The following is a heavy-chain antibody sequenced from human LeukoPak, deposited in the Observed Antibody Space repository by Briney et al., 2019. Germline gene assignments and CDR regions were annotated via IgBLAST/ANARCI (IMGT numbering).Heavy chain of an antibody. Sequence: ASVKVSCKASGGTFSSYAISWVRQAPGQGLEWMGGIIPIFGTANYAQKFQDRVTITADESTSTAYMELSSLRSEDTAVYYCAVGEAMPGRGYWGQGTLVTVSS. V-gene: IGHV1-69*13. D-gene: IGHD2-2*01. CDR2: IIPIFGTA. CDR1: GGTFSSYA. CDR3: AVGEAMPGRGY. J-gene: IGHJ4*02.